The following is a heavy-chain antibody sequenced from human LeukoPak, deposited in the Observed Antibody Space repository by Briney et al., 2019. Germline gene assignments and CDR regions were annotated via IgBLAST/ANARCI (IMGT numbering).Heavy chain of an antibody. V-gene: IGHV4-39*07. J-gene: IGHJ4*02. CDR2: AYYTGDT. CDR1: GGSIISDTYY. CDR3: ARSPNSSGYPRPLSKYYFDY. Sequence: SETLSLTCTVSGGSIISDTYYWAWIRQPPGKGVEWIGSAYYTGDTYYNPSLKSRVTISVDTSKSQFSLKLSSVTAADTAVYYCARSPNSSGYPRPLSKYYFDYWGQGTLVTVSS. D-gene: IGHD3-22*01.